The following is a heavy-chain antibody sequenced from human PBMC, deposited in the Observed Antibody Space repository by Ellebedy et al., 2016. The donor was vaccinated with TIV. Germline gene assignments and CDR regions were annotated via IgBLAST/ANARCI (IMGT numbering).Heavy chain of an antibody. CDR1: GGSFSGYD. CDR3: ASSFWSGYGPYIN. D-gene: IGHD3-3*01. J-gene: IGHJ4*02. CDR2: INHSGST. Sequence: GSLRLXXAVSGGSFSGYDWSWIRQPPGKGLEWIGEINHSGSTNYNSSLKSRVTISVDTSKNQFSLKLSSVTAADTGVYYCASSFWSGYGPYINWGQGTLVTVSS. V-gene: IGHV4-34*01.